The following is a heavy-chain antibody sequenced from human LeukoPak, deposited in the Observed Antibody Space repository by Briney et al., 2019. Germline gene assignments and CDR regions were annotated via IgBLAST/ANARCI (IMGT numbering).Heavy chain of an antibody. Sequence: SQTLSPTYTVSGGSISSGGYFWNWVRQHPGKGLEWIGYISYIGSTYANPSLASRVTISADMSKNQFSLNLRSVTAADTAVYYCARNGVSSFDYWGQGTLVTVSS. V-gene: IGHV4-31*03. D-gene: IGHD2-8*01. J-gene: IGHJ4*02. CDR1: GGSISSGGYF. CDR3: ARNGVSSFDY. CDR2: ISYIGST.